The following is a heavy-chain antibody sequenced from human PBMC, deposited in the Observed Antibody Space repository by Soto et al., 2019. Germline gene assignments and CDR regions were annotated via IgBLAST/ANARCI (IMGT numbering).Heavy chain of an antibody. CDR2: IYYSGST. D-gene: IGHD4-17*01. J-gene: IGHJ5*02. CDR1: GGSISSGDYY. V-gene: IGHV4-30-4*01. CDR3: ARGIYGDSPFAWFDP. Sequence: PSETLSLTCAVSGGSISSGDYYWSWIRQPPGKGLEWIGYIYYSGSTYYNPSLKSRVTISVDTSKNQFSLKLSSVTAADTVVYYCARGIYGDSPFAWFDPWGQGTLVTVSS.